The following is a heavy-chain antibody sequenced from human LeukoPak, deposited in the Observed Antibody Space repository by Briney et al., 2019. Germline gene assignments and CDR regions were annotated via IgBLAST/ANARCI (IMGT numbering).Heavy chain of an antibody. Sequence: GGSLRLSCAASGFTVSSNYMSWVRQAPVKGLEWVSAISGSGGSTYYADSVKGRFTISRDNSKNTLYLQMNSLRAEDTAVYYCAKAQRSVYWGQGTLVTVSS. CDR1: GFTVSSNY. D-gene: IGHD4-17*01. CDR3: AKAQRSVY. CDR2: ISGSGGST. J-gene: IGHJ4*02. V-gene: IGHV3-23*01.